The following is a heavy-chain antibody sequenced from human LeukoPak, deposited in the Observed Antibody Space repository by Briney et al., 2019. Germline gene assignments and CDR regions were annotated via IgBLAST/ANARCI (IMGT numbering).Heavy chain of an antibody. CDR1: GYTFTSYY. J-gene: IGHJ1*01. V-gene: IGHV1-46*01. Sequence: GASVKVSCKASGYTFTSYYMHWVRQAPGQGLEWMGIINPSGGSTSYAQKFQGRVTMTRDTSTSTVYMELSSLRSEDTAVYYCARDWCTQGYSSRSEGAEYFQHWGQGTLVTVSS. CDR2: INPSGGST. CDR3: ARDWCTQGYSSRSEGAEYFQH. D-gene: IGHD6-13*01.